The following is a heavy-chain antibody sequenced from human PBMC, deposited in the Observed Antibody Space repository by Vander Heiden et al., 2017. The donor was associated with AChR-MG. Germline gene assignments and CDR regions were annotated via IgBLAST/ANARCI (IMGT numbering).Heavy chain of an antibody. CDR1: GFTFSSYW. V-gene: IGHV3-74*01. CDR2: INSDGSST. CDR3: ARGYKQWLVRGPIDY. J-gene: IGHJ4*02. D-gene: IGHD6-19*01. Sequence: EVQLVESGGGLVQPGGSLRLSCAASGFTFSSYWMHWVRQAPGKGLVWVSRINSDGSSTSYTDSVKGRFTISRDNAKNTLYLQMNSLRAEDTAVYYCARGYKQWLVRGPIDYWGQGTLVTVSS.